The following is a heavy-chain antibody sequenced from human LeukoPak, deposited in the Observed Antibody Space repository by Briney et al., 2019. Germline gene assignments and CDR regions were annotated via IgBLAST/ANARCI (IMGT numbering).Heavy chain of an antibody. Sequence: KTLETLSLTCAVYGGSFSGYYWSWIRQPPGKGLEWIGEINHSGSTNYNPSLKSRVTISVDTSKNQFSLKLSSVTAADTAVYYCARLRFLEWLPFDYWGQGTLVTVSS. CDR3: ARLRFLEWLPFDY. D-gene: IGHD3-3*01. J-gene: IGHJ4*02. V-gene: IGHV4-34*01. CDR2: INHSGST. CDR1: GGSFSGYY.